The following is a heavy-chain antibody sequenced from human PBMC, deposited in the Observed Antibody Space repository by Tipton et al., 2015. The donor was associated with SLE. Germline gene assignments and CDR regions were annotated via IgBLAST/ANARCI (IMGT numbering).Heavy chain of an antibody. CDR2: IYYSGST. D-gene: IGHD3-10*01. CDR3: ARALWYYGSGS. CDR1: GGSISSSSYY. Sequence: TLSLTCTVSGGSISSSSYYWGWIRQPPGKGLEWIGSIYYSGSTYYNPSLKSRVTISVDTSKNQFSLKLSSVTAAGTAVYYCARALWYYGSGSWGQGTLVTVSS. J-gene: IGHJ4*02. V-gene: IGHV4-39*07.